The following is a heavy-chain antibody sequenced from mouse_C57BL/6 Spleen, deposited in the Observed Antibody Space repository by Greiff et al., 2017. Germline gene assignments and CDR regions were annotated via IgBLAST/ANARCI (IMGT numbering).Heavy chain of an antibody. Sequence: EVQLQQSGPELVKPGASVKISCKASGYTFTDYYMNWVKQSHGKSLEWIGDINPNNGGTSYNQKFKGKATLTVDKSSSTAYMELRSLTSEDSAVYYCARRAYGSSYSYAMDYWGQGTSVTVSS. D-gene: IGHD1-1*01. CDR3: ARRAYGSSYSYAMDY. J-gene: IGHJ4*01. CDR2: INPNNGGT. V-gene: IGHV1-26*01. CDR1: GYTFTDYY.